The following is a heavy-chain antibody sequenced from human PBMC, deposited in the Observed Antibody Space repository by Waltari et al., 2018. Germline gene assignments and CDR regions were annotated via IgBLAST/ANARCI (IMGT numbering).Heavy chain of an antibody. CDR2: INHSGST. V-gene: IGHV4-34*01. J-gene: IGHJ4*02. Sequence: QVQLQQWGAGLLKPSETLSLTCAVYGGSFSGYYWSWIRPPPGKGLEWIGEINHSGSTTYNPSLKSRVTISVDTSKNQFSLKLSSVTAADTAVYYCARLDEGRGFGESYFDYWGQGTLVTVSS. CDR1: GGSFSGYY. D-gene: IGHD3-10*01. CDR3: ARLDEGRGFGESYFDY.